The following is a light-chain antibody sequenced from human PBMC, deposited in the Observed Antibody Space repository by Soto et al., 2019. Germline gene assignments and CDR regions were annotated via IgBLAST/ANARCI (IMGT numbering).Light chain of an antibody. CDR3: NSYVGSNNV. CDR1: SSDVGGYNY. Sequence: QSVLTQPPSASGSPGQSVTISCTGTSSDVGGYNYVSWYQQHPGKAPKLMIYEVSQRPSGVPDRFSGSKSGNAASLTVSGLQAEDEADYYCNSYVGSNNVFGTGTKVTVL. J-gene: IGLJ1*01. V-gene: IGLV2-8*01. CDR2: EVS.